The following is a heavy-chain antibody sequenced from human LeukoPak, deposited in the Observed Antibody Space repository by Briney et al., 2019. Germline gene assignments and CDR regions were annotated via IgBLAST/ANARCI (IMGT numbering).Heavy chain of an antibody. D-gene: IGHD3-10*01. J-gene: IGHJ3*01. V-gene: IGHV3-74*01. CDR1: GFTFSSYW. CDR3: ARANYYGSGRAAFDV. Sequence: TGGSLRLSCAASGFTFSSYWMHWVRQAPGEGLVWVSRINSDGSSTSYADSVKGRFTISRDNAKNTLYLQMNSLRAEDTAVYYCARANYYGSGRAAFDVWGQGTMVTVSS. CDR2: INSDGSST.